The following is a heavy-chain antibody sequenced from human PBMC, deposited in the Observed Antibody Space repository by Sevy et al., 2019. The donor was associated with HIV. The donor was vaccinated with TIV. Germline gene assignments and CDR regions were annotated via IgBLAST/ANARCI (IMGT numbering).Heavy chain of an antibody. CDR2: ISYDGGNK. CDR1: GFTFSSYG. Sequence: GGSLRLSCAASGFTFSSYGMHWVRQAPGKGLEWVAVISYDGGNKYYADSVKGRFTISKDNSKNTLYVQMDSRRAEDTAVYYCAKDQATYYYGSSGYYPGDYWGQGTLVTVSS. CDR3: AKDQATYYYGSSGYYPGDY. J-gene: IGHJ4*02. D-gene: IGHD3-22*01. V-gene: IGHV3-30*18.